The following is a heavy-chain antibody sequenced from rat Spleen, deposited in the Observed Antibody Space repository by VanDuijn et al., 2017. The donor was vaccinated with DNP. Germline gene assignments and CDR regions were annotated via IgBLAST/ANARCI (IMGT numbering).Heavy chain of an antibody. Sequence: LLESGGGLVQPGGSMRLSCAASGFTFTDFSMNWIRQPAGKAPEWLGFIRNKANGYTTDYTPSVKGRFTISRDDTQNMFYLQMNTLRAEDTATYYCARWVTTAHLDYWGQGVMVTVSS. V-gene: IGHV7-7*01. CDR2: IRNKANGYTT. D-gene: IGHD1-11*01. CDR3: ARWVTTAHLDY. CDR1: GFTFTDFS. J-gene: IGHJ2*01.